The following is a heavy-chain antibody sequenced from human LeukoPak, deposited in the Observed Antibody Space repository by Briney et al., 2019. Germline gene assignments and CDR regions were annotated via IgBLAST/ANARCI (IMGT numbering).Heavy chain of an antibody. D-gene: IGHD6-13*01. V-gene: IGHV1-69*05. Sequence: SVKVSCKASRGTFSSYAISWVRQAPGQGLEWMGRIILIFGTANYAQKFQGRVTITTDESTSTAYMELSSLRSEDTAVYYCATRELVQDYYYMDVWGKGTTVTVSS. CDR1: RGTFSSYA. CDR2: IILIFGTA. CDR3: ATRELVQDYYYMDV. J-gene: IGHJ6*03.